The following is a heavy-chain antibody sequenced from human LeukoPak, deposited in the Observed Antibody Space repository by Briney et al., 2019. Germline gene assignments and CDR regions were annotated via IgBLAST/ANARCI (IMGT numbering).Heavy chain of an antibody. J-gene: IGHJ3*02. CDR1: GFTFSSYA. V-gene: IGHV3-30*04. CDR2: ISYDGSNK. Sequence: PGRSLRLSCAASGFTFSSYAMHWVRQAPGKGLEWVAVISYDGSNKYYADSVKGRFTISRDNSKNTLYLQMNSLRAEDTAVYYCARGEKYLSAFDIWGQGTMVTVSS. D-gene: IGHD2-2*02. CDR3: ARGEKYLSAFDI.